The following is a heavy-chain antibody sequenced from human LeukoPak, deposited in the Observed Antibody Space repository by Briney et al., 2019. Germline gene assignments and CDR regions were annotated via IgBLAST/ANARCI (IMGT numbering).Heavy chain of an antibody. CDR1: GYTFINYD. V-gene: IGHV1-8*01. J-gene: IGHJ4*02. CDR2: VNPDSGDT. CDR3: TRDWTY. Sequence: ASVKVSCKTSGYTFINYDFNWLRQAAGQGLEWRGWVNPDSGDTSFPQKFQGRLTITTNTSARIAYMEMSGLTSEDTAVYYCTRDWTYWGPGTLVAVSS. D-gene: IGHD1-1*01.